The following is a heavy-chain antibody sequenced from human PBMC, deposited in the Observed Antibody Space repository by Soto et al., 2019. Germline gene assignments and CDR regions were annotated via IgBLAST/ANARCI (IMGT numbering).Heavy chain of an antibody. V-gene: IGHV3-74*01. J-gene: IGHJ5*02. CDR2: INSDGTTT. D-gene: IGHD1-26*01. CDR3: ATVGTGSYNWFDP. CDR1: GFTFSSYW. Sequence: EVQLVESGGGLVQSGGSLRLSCAASGFTFSSYWMHWVRQAPGKGLVWVSRINSDGTTTTYADPVKGRFTISRDNAKNTVYLQMISLRAEDTAVYYCATVGTGSYNWFDPWGRGTLVTVSS.